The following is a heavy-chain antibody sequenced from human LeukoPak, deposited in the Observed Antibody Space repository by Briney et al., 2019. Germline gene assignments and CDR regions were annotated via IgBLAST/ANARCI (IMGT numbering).Heavy chain of an antibody. D-gene: IGHD7-27*01. CDR2: IHYSVTT. CDR3: ARWGTY. Sequence: TSETLSLTCTVSGGSVSSGTYFWTWVRQPPGKGPEWIGHIHYSVTTNYNPSLKSRVTMSLDTSKNQFSLKLTSVTAADTGIYFCARWGTYWGQGILVTVSS. CDR1: GGSVSSGTYF. V-gene: IGHV4-61*01. J-gene: IGHJ4*02.